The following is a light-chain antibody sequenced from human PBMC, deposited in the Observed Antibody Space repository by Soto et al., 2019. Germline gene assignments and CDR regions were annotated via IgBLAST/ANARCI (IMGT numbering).Light chain of an antibody. CDR3: SSYTSSSTYV. CDR1: SSDVGGYNY. CDR2: DVS. J-gene: IGLJ1*01. Sequence: QSALTQPASVSGSPGQSITISCTGTSSDVGGYNYVSWYQQHPGKAPKLMIYDVSNRPSGVSNRFSGSKSGNTASLTISGLQAEGEADHYCSSYTSSSTYVFGTGTKVTVL. V-gene: IGLV2-14*01.